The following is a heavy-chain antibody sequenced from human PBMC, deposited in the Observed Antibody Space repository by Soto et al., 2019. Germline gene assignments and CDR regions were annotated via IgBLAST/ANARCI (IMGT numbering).Heavy chain of an antibody. V-gene: IGHV1-18*01. CDR2: ISPYNGDA. CDR3: ARGGLGYCSGGSCPKNWFGP. J-gene: IGHJ5*02. Sequence: ASVKVSCKASGYSLTSYGITWVRQAPGQGLEWLGWISPYNGDASYAQKLQGRVTMTTDTSTSTAYMELRSLRSDDTAVYYCARGGLGYCSGGSCPKNWFGPWGQRTLVTVSS. D-gene: IGHD2-15*01. CDR1: GYSLTSYG.